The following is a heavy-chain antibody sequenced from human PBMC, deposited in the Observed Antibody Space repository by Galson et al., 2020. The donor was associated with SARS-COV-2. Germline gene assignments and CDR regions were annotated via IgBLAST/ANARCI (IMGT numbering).Heavy chain of an antibody. CDR2: IDWDDDK. CDR1: GFSLTTIGMG. D-gene: IGHD5-12*01. Sequence: SGPTLVKPTQTLTLTCTFSGFSLTTIGMGVTWIRQPPGKALEWLALIDWDDDKYYSTSLRTRLTISRDTSKNQVFLTMTNMDPVDTATYYCARMADGYGGYDYGSSPFDYWGQGTLVTVSS. J-gene: IGHJ4*02. CDR3: ARMADGYGGYDYGSSPFDY. V-gene: IGHV2-70*01.